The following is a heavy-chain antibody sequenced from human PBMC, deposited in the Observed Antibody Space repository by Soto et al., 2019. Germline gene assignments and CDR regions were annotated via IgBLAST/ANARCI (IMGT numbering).Heavy chain of an antibody. CDR1: GDSVSSNSAA. CDR3: AREGYSSGRPGFAFDI. J-gene: IGHJ3*02. CDR2: TYYRSKWYN. D-gene: IGHD6-19*01. Sequence: TLSLTCAISGDSVSSNSAAWNWIRQSPSRGLEWLGRTYYRSKWYNDYAVSVRSRITINPDTSKNQFSLQLNSVTPEDTAVYYCAREGYSSGRPGFAFDIWGQGTMVTVSS. V-gene: IGHV6-1*01.